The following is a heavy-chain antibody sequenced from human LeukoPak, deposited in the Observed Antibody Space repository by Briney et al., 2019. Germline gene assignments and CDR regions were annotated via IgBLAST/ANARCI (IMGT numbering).Heavy chain of an antibody. Sequence: PSETLSLTCTVSGGSISSYYWSWIGQPPGKRLEWIGYIYYSGSTNYNPSLKSRVTISVDTSKNQFSLKLSSVTAADTAVYYCAGGYDILTGYLDYWGQGTLVTVSS. CDR2: IYYSGST. J-gene: IGHJ4*02. CDR3: AGGYDILTGYLDY. D-gene: IGHD3-9*01. V-gene: IGHV4-59*01. CDR1: GGSISSYY.